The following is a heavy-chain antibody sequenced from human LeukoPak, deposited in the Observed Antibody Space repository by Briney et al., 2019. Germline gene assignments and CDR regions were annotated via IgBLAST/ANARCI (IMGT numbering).Heavy chain of an antibody. J-gene: IGHJ3*02. Sequence: PGRSLRLSCAASGFTFSSYAMHWVRQAPGKGLEWVAVISYDGSNKYYADSVKGRFTISRDNSKNTLYLQMNSLRAEDTAVYYCACYGDYTLSAFDIWGQGTMVTVSS. CDR2: ISYDGSNK. CDR1: GFTFSSYA. V-gene: IGHV3-30-3*01. CDR3: ACYGDYTLSAFDI. D-gene: IGHD4-17*01.